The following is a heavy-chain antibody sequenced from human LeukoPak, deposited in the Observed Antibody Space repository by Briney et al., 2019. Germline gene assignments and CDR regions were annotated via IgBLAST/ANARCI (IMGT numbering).Heavy chain of an antibody. J-gene: IGHJ4*02. CDR2: IKQDGSEK. CDR3: ARDPNVGPTAHFDY. D-gene: IGHD1-26*01. Sequence: GGSLRLSCAASGFTFSSYAMSWVRQAPGKGLEWVANIKQDGSEKHYVDSVKGRFTISRDNAKNSLYLQVNSLRAEDTAVYFCARDPNVGPTAHFDYWGQGTLVTVSS. CDR1: GFTFSSYA. V-gene: IGHV3-7*01.